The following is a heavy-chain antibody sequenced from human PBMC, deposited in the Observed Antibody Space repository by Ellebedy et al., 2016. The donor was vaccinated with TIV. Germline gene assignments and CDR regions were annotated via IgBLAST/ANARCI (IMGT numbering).Heavy chain of an antibody. CDR2: IYPGDSDT. CDR1: GYSFTTYW. Sequence: GESLKISCKSSGYSFTTYWIDWVRQMPGKGLEWMGTIYPGDSDTRYSPSFQGQVTISADKSISTAFLQWNALKASDTAMYYCARRGYGSSPGIRAFDIWGQGTMVTVSS. D-gene: IGHD6-6*01. J-gene: IGHJ3*02. V-gene: IGHV5-51*01. CDR3: ARRGYGSSPGIRAFDI.